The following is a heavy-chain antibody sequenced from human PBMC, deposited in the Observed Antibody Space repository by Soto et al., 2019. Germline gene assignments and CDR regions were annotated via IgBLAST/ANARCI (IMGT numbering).Heavy chain of an antibody. Sequence: SQTLSLTCAISGDSVSSNSAAWNWIRQSPSRGLEWLGRTYYRSKWYNDYAVSVKSRITINPDTSKNQFSLQLNSVTPEDTAVYYCARVPNPFRLKIGYEDDYDTWGQETMVTVSS. J-gene: IGHJ3*02. CDR1: GDSVSSNSAA. CDR2: TYYRSKWYN. V-gene: IGHV6-1*01. D-gene: IGHD5-12*01. CDR3: ARVPNPFRLKIGYEDDYDT.